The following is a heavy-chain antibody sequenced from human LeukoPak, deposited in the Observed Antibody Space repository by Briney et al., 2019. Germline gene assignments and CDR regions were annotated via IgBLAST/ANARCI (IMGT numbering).Heavy chain of an antibody. V-gene: IGHV4-30-2*01. CDR3: ARGGDYYGSDLDY. D-gene: IGHD3-10*01. CDR2: IYHSGST. J-gene: IGHJ4*02. Sequence: SQTLSLTCTVSGGSISSGGYYWSWIRQPPGKGLEWIGYIYHSGSTYYNPSLKSRVTISVDRSKNQFSLKLSSVTAADTAVYYCARGGDYYGSDLDYWGQGTLVTVSS. CDR1: GGSISSGGYY.